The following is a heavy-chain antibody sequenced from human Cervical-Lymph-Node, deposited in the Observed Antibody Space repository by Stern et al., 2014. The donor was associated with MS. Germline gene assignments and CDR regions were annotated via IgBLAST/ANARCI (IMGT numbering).Heavy chain of an antibody. V-gene: IGHV1-69*01. J-gene: IGHJ1*01. Sequence: MQLVESGAEVKRPGSSVKVSCKASGGTVTSDVINWVRQAPGQGLDWMGGLIPTFGTTSFAQKFQGRVKITADESMNTAYMELSSLTSEDTALYYCATTFRWGQGTLITVSS. CDR2: LIPTFGTT. CDR3: ATTFR. CDR1: GGTVTSDV. D-gene: IGHD3-10*01.